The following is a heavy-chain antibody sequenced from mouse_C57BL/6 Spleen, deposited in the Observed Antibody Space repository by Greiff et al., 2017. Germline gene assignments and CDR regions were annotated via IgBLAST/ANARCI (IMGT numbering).Heavy chain of an antibody. D-gene: IGHD1-1*01. J-gene: IGHJ2*01. CDR3: ARAPYYYGSSSYYFDY. V-gene: IGHV5-4*03. CDR2: ISDGGSYT. CDR1: GFTFSSYA. Sequence: EVKVVESGGGLVKPGGSLKLSCAASGFTFSSYAMSWVRQTPEKRLEWVATISDGGSYTYYPDNVKGRFTISRDNAKNNLYLQMSHLKSEDTAMYYCARAPYYYGSSSYYFDYWGQGTTLTVSS.